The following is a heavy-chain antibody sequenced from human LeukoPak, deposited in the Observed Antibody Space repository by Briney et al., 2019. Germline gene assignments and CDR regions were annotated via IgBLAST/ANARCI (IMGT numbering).Heavy chain of an antibody. CDR3: ARDLPPHYYDSSGYYYVATFDY. CDR1: GYTFTGYY. Sequence: ASVKVSCKASGYTFTGYYMHWVRQAPGQGLEWMGWISAYNGNTNYAQKLQSRVTMTTDTSTSTAYMELRSLRSDDTAVYYCARDLPPHYYDSSGYYYVATFDYWGQGTLVTVSS. V-gene: IGHV1-18*04. D-gene: IGHD3-22*01. CDR2: ISAYNGNT. J-gene: IGHJ4*02.